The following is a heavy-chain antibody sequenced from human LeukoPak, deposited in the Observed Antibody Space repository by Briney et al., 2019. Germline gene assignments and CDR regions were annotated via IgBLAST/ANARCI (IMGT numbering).Heavy chain of an antibody. CDR1: GGSISTSSYY. J-gene: IGHJ2*01. Sequence: KPSGTLSLTCTVSGGSISTSSYYWGWIRQPPGKGLQWIGSIYYNGSTYYNPSLKSRVIISVDTSKNQFSLKLSSVTAADTAVYYCARLTSSWYQDWYFDLWGRGTLVTVSS. CDR3: ARLTSSWYQDWYFDL. CDR2: IYYNGST. V-gene: IGHV4-39*07. D-gene: IGHD6-13*01.